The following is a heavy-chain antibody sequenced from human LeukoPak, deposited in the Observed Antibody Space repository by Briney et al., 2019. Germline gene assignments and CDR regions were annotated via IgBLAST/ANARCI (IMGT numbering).Heavy chain of an antibody. CDR1: GFTFSSYG. CDR3: ARASTYQLPLSTS. D-gene: IGHD2-2*01. Sequence: GASLRLSCAASGFTFSSYGMNWVRQAPGKGLEWVSYISSSSSGIYYANSVKGRFTISRDNVKDSLYLQMNSLRDEDTAVYYCARASTYQLPLSTSWGQGTLVT. J-gene: IGHJ5*02. CDR2: ISSSSSGI. V-gene: IGHV3-48*02.